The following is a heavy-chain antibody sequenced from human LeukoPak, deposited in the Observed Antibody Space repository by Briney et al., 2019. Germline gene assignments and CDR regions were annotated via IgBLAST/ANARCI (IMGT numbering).Heavy chain of an antibody. CDR2: INHSGST. J-gene: IGHJ6*03. CDR3: ARRGYYYGSGSYSDYYYMDV. V-gene: IGHV4-34*01. D-gene: IGHD3-10*01. Sequence: SETLSLTCTVSGGSISSYYWSWIRQPPGKGLEWIGEINHSGSTNYKPSLKSRVTISVDTSKNQFSLKLSSVTAADTAVYYCARRGYYYGSGSYSDYYYMDVWGKGTTVTISS. CDR1: GGSISSYY.